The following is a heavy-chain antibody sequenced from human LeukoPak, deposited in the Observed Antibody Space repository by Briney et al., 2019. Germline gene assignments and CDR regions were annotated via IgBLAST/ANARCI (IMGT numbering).Heavy chain of an antibody. Sequence: VASVTVSCNASGYTFTSFGISWVRQAPGQGLEWMGWITTYNGNTKYAQKVQGRVTMTTDTSTSTAYMELRSLRSDDTAVYYCARAVGSGWSAYFDYWGQGTLVAVSS. D-gene: IGHD6-19*01. CDR1: GYTFTSFG. CDR3: ARAVGSGWSAYFDY. CDR2: ITTYNGNT. J-gene: IGHJ4*02. V-gene: IGHV1-18*01.